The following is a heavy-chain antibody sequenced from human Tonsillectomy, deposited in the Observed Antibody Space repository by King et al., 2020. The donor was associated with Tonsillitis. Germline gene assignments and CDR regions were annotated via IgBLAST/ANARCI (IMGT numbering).Heavy chain of an antibody. CDR1: GFTFSSYQ. J-gene: IGHJ4*02. D-gene: IGHD3-22*01. CDR3: ARDNAESDSFGSDY. V-gene: IGHV3-48*03. Sequence: VQLVESGGGLVQPGGSLRLSCAASGFTFSSYQMNWVRQAPGKGLEWISYINSRSTLIYHTDSVKGRFTISRDKAKNSLYLQMNSLRVEDTAVYYCARDNAESDSFGSDYWGQGTLVTVSS. CDR2: INSRSTLI.